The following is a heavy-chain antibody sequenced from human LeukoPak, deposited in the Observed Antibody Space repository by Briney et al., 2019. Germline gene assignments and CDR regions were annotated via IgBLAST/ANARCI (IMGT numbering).Heavy chain of an antibody. CDR3: AKLGGQEVYNYYVGI. CDR1: GFTFSSYA. CDR2: IIDSGDIT. V-gene: IGHV3-23*01. D-gene: IGHD3-16*01. J-gene: IGHJ6*03. Sequence: GGSLRLSCEASGFTFSSYAMRWVRQAPGKGLEWVSGIIDSGDITYYANSVKGRFTISGDNSKNTLYLQMNSLRAEDTAVYYCAKLGGQEVYNYYVGIWGEGTTFAVSS.